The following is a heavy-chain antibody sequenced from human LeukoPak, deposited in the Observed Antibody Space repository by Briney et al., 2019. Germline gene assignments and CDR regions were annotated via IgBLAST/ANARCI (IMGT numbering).Heavy chain of an antibody. CDR2: ISGSGSGGST. CDR1: GFTFSSSA. CDR3: ARDGVVGARYNNYYHMDV. J-gene: IGHJ6*03. Sequence: PGGSLRLSCAASGFTFSSSAMSWVRQAPGKGLEWVSSISGSGSGGSTYYADSVKGRFTISRDNFKNSVHLEMNSLRTEDTAVYYCARDGVVGARYNNYYHMDVWGKGSTVTVSS. D-gene: IGHD1-26*01. V-gene: IGHV3-23*01.